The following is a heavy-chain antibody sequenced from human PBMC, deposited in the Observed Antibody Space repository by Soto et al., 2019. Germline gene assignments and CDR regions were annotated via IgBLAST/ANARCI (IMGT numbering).Heavy chain of an antibody. CDR3: ARDQGIVVVPAAMGGDFDY. J-gene: IGHJ4*02. CDR1: GFTFSTYS. V-gene: IGHV3-48*01. CDR2: ISSSRSTI. D-gene: IGHD2-2*01. Sequence: GGSLRLSCGASGFTFSTYSINWVRQAAGKGLEWVSYISSSRSTIFYADSVKGRFTISRDNAKNSLYLQMNSLRAEDTAVYYCARDQGIVVVPAAMGGDFDYWGQGTLVTVSS.